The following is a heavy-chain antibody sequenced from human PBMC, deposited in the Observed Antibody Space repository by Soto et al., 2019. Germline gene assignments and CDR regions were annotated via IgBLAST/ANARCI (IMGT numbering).Heavy chain of an antibody. J-gene: IGHJ2*01. Sequence: PSETLSLTCAVYGGSFSGYYWSWIRQPPGKGLEWIGEINHSGSTNYNPSLKSRVTISVDTSKNQFSLKLSSVTAADTAAYYCARPRGYSYGYRDWYFDLWGRGTLVTVSS. CDR1: GGSFSGYY. CDR2: INHSGST. CDR3: ARPRGYSYGYRDWYFDL. D-gene: IGHD5-18*01. V-gene: IGHV4-34*01.